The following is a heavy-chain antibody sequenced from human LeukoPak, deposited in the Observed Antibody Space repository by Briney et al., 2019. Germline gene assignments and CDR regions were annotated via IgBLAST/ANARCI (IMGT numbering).Heavy chain of an antibody. CDR3: ARGGEVIVVLLMSYFDY. J-gene: IGHJ4*02. CDR1: GYTFTSYG. Sequence: GASVKVSCKASGYTFTSYGISWVRQAPGQGLEWMGWISAYNGNTNYAQKLQGRVTMTTDTSTSTAYMELRSLRSDDTAVYYCARGGEVIVVLLMSYFDYWGQGTLVTVSS. V-gene: IGHV1-18*01. CDR2: ISAYNGNT. D-gene: IGHD2/OR15-2a*01.